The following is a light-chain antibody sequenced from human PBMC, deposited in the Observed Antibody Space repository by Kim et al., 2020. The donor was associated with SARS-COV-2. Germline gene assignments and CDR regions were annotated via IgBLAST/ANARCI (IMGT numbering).Light chain of an antibody. CDR2: ATS. CDR1: QNVDSAS. CDR3: QQYGGSPLYS. J-gene: IGKJ2*03. Sequence: SPGQRATLSCRASQNVDSASLAWYQQKPGQAPSLLIYATSTRATGIPDRFSGSGSGTDFTLTINRLETEDFAVYYCQQYGGSPLYSFGQGTKLGI. V-gene: IGKV3-20*01.